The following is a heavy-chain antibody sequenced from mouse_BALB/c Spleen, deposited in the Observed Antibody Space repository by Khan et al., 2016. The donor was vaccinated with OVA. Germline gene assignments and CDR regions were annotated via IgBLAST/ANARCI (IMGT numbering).Heavy chain of an antibody. V-gene: IGHV3-5*02. CDR1: GISITTRNYR. CDR3: ARDEYYGYWYFDV. Sequence: EVQLQESGPGLVKPSQTVSLTCTVTGISITTRNYRWSWIRQFPGNKLEWIGYIYYGGIITYNPSLTSRATITRDTSKNQFFLEMNSLTAEDTATYYCARDEYYGYWYFDVWGAGTTVTVSS. CDR2: IYYGGII. J-gene: IGHJ1*01. D-gene: IGHD1-1*01.